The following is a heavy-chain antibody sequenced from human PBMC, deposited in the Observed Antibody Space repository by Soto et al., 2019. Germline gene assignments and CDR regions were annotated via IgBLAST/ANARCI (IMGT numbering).Heavy chain of an antibody. D-gene: IGHD1-26*01. CDR2: LSYDGSKR. CDR3: VKDLLSKMGAPGPVDY. J-gene: IGHJ4*02. V-gene: IGHV3-30*19. CDR1: GFTFSDYG. Sequence: QVPVVESGGGVVQPGRSLRLSCAPSGFTFSDYGMHWVRQAPGKGLEWVAVLSYDGSKRHYADSVQGRFTSSRDNSETTLYLRMNSLRADDTAVYSCVKDLLSKMGAPGPVDYWGQGTLVTVSS.